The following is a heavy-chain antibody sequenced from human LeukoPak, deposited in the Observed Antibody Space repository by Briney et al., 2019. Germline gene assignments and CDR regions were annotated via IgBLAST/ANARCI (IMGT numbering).Heavy chain of an antibody. CDR2: IFPSGGEI. V-gene: IGHV3-23*01. CDR1: GFTFSTFA. Sequence: GGSLRLSCAASGFTFSTFAMIWVRQPPGKGLEWVSSIFPSGGEIHYADSVRGRFTIYRDNSKSILSLQMNSLRAEDTAVYYCARVKGIVAARHFDYWGQGTLVTVSS. CDR3: ARVKGIVAARHFDY. D-gene: IGHD6-13*01. J-gene: IGHJ4*02.